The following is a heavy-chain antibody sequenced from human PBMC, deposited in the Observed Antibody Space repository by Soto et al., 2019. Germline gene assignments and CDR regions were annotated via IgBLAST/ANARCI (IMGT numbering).Heavy chain of an antibody. V-gene: IGHV3-23*01. Sequence: GGSLRLSCAASGFSFSTYAMSWVRQAPGKGLEWVSTVGRGDSTIYADSVRGRFTISRDNSNNALFLQLNSLRADDTALYYCAKGILVEVPATRALDIWGQGTMVTVSS. D-gene: IGHD2-2*01. CDR3: AKGILVEVPATRALDI. CDR2: VGRGDST. CDR1: GFSFSTYA. J-gene: IGHJ3*02.